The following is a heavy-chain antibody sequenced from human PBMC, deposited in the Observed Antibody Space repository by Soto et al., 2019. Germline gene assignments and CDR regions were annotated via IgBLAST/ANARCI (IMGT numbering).Heavy chain of an antibody. Sequence: QVQLQESGPGLVKPSGTLSLTCAVSGGSISTSNWWSWVRQPPGKGLEWIGEIYHSGSTNYNPSLKSRVTISVDKSKNQFSRKLGSLTAANTAVYYCARVSGSYYYGMDVWGQGTTVTVSS. CDR1: GGSISTSNW. V-gene: IGHV4-4*02. CDR2: IYHSGST. D-gene: IGHD1-26*01. CDR3: ARVSGSYYYGMDV. J-gene: IGHJ6*02.